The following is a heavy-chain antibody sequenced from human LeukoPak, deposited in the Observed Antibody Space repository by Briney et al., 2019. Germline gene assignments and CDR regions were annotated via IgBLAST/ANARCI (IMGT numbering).Heavy chain of an antibody. CDR2: IHESGRT. J-gene: IGHJ4*02. CDR1: GGSISSGYHY. Sequence: PSETLSLTCTVSGGSISSGYHYWGWIRQPPGKGLEWIGSIHESGRTHYNPSLRSRITISVDTSKNQFSLELSSVTAADTAVYYCARGDSSSWSLFDYWGQGTLVTVSS. V-gene: IGHV4-39*01. CDR3: ARGDSSSWSLFDY. D-gene: IGHD6-13*01.